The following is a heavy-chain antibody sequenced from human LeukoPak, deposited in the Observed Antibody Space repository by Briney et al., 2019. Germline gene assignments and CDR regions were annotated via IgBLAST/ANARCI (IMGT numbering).Heavy chain of an antibody. Sequence: GGSLRLSCAASGFTFSSYWMHWVRQAPGKGLVWVSRINSDGTSTSYADSVKGRFTISRDNAKNTVYLHTDSLRAEDTAVYYCARGGVDLWGRGTLVTVSS. D-gene: IGHD6-25*01. V-gene: IGHV3-74*01. CDR3: ARGGVDL. CDR2: INSDGTST. J-gene: IGHJ2*01. CDR1: GFTFSSYW.